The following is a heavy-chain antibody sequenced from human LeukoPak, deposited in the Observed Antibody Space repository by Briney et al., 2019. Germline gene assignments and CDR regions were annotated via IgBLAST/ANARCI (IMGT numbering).Heavy chain of an antibody. CDR1: GGSISSGSYY. V-gene: IGHV4-61*02. CDR2: IYTSGST. D-gene: IGHD4-23*01. J-gene: IGHJ4*02. Sequence: SETLSLTCTVSGGSISSGSYYWNWIRQPAGKGLEWIGLIYTSGSTNYNPSLKSRVTISVDTSKNQVSLKLSSVTAADTAVYYCARDRWYFDYWGQGTLVTVSS. CDR3: ARDRWYFDY.